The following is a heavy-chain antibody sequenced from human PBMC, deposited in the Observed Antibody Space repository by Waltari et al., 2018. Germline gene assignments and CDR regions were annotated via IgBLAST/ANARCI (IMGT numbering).Heavy chain of an antibody. CDR3: HLTGRNSVLAGGTPSFYSYMDV. D-gene: IGHD6-13*01. CDR2: IDREDRET. V-gene: IGHV1-24*01. Sequence: QVQVEQSGSEVKRPGASVRVSCTVPGYTLAGLSIDWVRQVPAKGLEWMGRIDREDRETPYTQHFQGRITVTEDTSTNTAYMGLRTWVSDDTAVYFCHLTGRNSVLAGGTPSFYSYMDVWGRGTTVTVS. CDR1: GYTLAGLS. J-gene: IGHJ6*03.